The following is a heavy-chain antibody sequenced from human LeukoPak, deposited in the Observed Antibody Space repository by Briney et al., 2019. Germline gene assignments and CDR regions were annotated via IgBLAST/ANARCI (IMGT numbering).Heavy chain of an antibody. Sequence: GGSLRLSCAASGFIFTNAWMSWVRQAPGKGLEWVGRIKSKTDGGTTDYGAPVKGRFTISRDDSKNTLYLQMNSPKTEDTAVYYCATGDYYDSSGTFDYWGQGALVTVSS. J-gene: IGHJ4*02. CDR3: ATGDYYDSSGTFDY. CDR2: IKSKTDGGTT. CDR1: GFIFTNAW. D-gene: IGHD3-22*01. V-gene: IGHV3-15*01.